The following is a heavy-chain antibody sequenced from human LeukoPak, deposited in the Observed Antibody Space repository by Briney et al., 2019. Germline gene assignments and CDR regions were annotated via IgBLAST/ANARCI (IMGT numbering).Heavy chain of an antibody. CDR1: GGTFSSYA. D-gene: IGHD3-16*01. Sequence: AAVKVSCKASGGTFSSYAFSWVRQAPGQGLEWMGWISAYNGNTNYAQKLQGRVTMTTDTSTSTAYMEQRSLRSDDTAVYYCARDGGSFDYWGQGTLVTVSS. J-gene: IGHJ4*02. CDR2: ISAYNGNT. V-gene: IGHV1-18*01. CDR3: ARDGGSFDY.